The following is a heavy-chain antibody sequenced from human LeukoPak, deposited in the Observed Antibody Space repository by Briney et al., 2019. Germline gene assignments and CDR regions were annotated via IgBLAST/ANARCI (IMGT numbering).Heavy chain of an antibody. CDR1: GFAFSNYA. CDR3: AKEGGAGYGYGMDV. Sequence: PGGSLRLSCAASGFAFSNYAMTWVRQAPGKGLEWVSSIGTSNTYYADSVKGRFTISRDDSKNTLYLQMDSLRAGDTALYYCAKEGGAGYGYGMDVWGQGTTVTVSS. CDR2: IGTSNT. V-gene: IGHV3-23*01. D-gene: IGHD3-9*01. J-gene: IGHJ6*02.